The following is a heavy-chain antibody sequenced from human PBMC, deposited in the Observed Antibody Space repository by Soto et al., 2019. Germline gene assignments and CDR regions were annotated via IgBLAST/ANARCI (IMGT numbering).Heavy chain of an antibody. CDR1: GYMFTGFY. D-gene: IGHD6-19*01. Sequence: ASVKVSCKASGYMFTGFYLHWVRQAPGQGLEWMGWINPNNGVTTYAKNFQGRVTMTRDSSISTAYMELSSLRSDDTAVYFCAAAAIAVAGRHLDFWGQGTVVTVSS. CDR3: AAAAIAVAGRHLDF. CDR2: INPNNGVT. V-gene: IGHV1-2*02. J-gene: IGHJ4*02.